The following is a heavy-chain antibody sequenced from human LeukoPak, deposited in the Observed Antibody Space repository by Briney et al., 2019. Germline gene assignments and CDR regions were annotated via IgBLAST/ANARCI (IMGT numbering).Heavy chain of an antibody. CDR3: ARAQYCSSTSCYTSKYFQH. Sequence: ASVKVSCKASGYTFTSYGISWVRQAPGQGLEWMGWISAYNGNTNYAQKLQGRVTMTTDTSTSTAYMELRSLRSDDTAVYYCARAQYCSSTSCYTSKYFQHWGQGTLVTVSS. J-gene: IGHJ1*01. CDR1: GYTFTSYG. V-gene: IGHV1-18*01. D-gene: IGHD2-2*02. CDR2: ISAYNGNT.